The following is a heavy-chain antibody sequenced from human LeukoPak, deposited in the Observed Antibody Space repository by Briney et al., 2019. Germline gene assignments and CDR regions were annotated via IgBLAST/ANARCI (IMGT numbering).Heavy chain of an antibody. V-gene: IGHV4-38-2*02. J-gene: IGHJ4*02. D-gene: IGHD3-22*01. CDR2: IYHDGRT. Sequence: SETLSLTCTVSGYSISSGYCWGWIRQPPGKGLEWIGTIYHDGRTYFNPSLKSRVTISVDTSKNQFSLKLSSVTAADTAVYYCARRCCGYYPYRRPSFDYWGQGTLVTVSS. CDR1: GYSISSGYC. CDR3: ARRCCGYYPYRRPSFDY.